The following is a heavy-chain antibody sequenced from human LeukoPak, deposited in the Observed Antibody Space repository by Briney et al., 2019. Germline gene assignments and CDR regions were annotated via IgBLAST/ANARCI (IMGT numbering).Heavy chain of an antibody. CDR2: ISYDGRNK. J-gene: IGHJ4*02. CDR1: GFTFSSYG. CDR3: ASHWAQQVVSDY. D-gene: IGHD6-13*01. V-gene: IGHV3-30*03. Sequence: HPGGSLRLSCAASGFTFSSYGMHWVRQAPGKGLEWVAVISYDGRNKYYADSVKGRFTVSRDNSKNTVYLQMNSLRAEDTAVYYCASHWAQQVVSDYWGQGTLVTVSS.